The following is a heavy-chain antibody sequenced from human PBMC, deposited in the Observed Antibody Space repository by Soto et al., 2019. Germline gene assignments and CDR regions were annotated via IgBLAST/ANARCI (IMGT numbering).Heavy chain of an antibody. CDR3: ARESEDLTSNFDY. V-gene: IGHV3-21*06. J-gene: IGHJ4*02. Sequence: LRLSCAASGFTFTRYSMNWARQAPGKGLEWVSSISSTTNYIYYGDSMKGRFTISRDNAKNSLYLEMNSLRAEDTAVYYCARESEDLTSNFDYWGQGTLVTVSS. CDR1: GFTFTRYS. CDR2: ISSTTNYI.